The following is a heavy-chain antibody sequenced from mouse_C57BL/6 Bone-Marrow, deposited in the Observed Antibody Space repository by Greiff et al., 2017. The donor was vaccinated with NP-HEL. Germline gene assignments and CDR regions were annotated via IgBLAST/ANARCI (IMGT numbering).Heavy chain of an antibody. J-gene: IGHJ4*01. V-gene: IGHV2-5*01. CDR2: IWRGGST. Sequence: VQGVESGPGLVQPSQSLSITCTVSGFSLTSYGVHWVRQSPGKGLEWLGVIWRGGSTDYNAAFMSRLSITKDNSKSQVFFKMNSLQADDTAIYYCAKNPYYGSSPYYAMDYWGQGTSVTVSS. CDR1: GFSLTSYG. D-gene: IGHD1-1*01. CDR3: AKNPYYGSSPYYAMDY.